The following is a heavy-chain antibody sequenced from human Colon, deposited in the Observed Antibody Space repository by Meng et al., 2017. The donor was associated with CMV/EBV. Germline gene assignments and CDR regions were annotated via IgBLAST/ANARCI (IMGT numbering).Heavy chain of an antibody. CDR3: ARIVLSGKGSFDN. J-gene: IGHJ4*02. V-gene: IGHV4-39*07. D-gene: IGHD2/OR15-2a*01. CDR2: IHYSGTT. Sequence: GSLRLSCTVFGDFSSRSDYYWGWIRQSPGKGLEWIGTIHYSGTTYYNLSLKSRLTISVDTSKNQFSLKLSSVTAADTAVYYCARIVLSGKGSFDNWGQGTLVTVSS. CDR1: GDFSSRSDYY.